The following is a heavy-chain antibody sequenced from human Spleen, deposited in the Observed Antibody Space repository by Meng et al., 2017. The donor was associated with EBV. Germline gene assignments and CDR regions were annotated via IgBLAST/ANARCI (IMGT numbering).Heavy chain of an antibody. CDR1: GYIFTSYG. Sequence: QVQLVQSGAEVKKPGASVQVSCKTSGYIFTSYGTHWVRQAPGQRLEWMGWINTDNGNTEYSQMFQDRVTITMDTSASTVYMELSSLRSEDTSVYYCTRVYRSSWYEWFDPWGQGTLVTVSS. CDR2: INTDNGNT. V-gene: IGHV1-3*04. D-gene: IGHD6-13*01. J-gene: IGHJ5*02. CDR3: TRVYRSSWYEWFDP.